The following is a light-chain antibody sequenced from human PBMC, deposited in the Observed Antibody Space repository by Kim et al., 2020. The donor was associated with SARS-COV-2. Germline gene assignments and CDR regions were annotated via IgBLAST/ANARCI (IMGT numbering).Light chain of an antibody. CDR1: RSNIGSNA. CDR3: AAWDNSLNGVI. J-gene: IGLJ2*01. CDR2: SND. V-gene: IGLV1-44*01. Sequence: GQRVTISCSGSRSNIGSNAVNWYQQLPGTAPKLLIYSNDYRPSGVPDRFSGSKSGTSASLAISGIQSEDEADYYCAAWDNSLNGVIFGGGTQLTVL.